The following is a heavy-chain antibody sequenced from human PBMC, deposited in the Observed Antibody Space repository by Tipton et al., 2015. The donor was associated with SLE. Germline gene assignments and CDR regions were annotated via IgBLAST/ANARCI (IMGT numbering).Heavy chain of an antibody. V-gene: IGHV4-59*11. Sequence: TLSLTCTVSGGSISSHYWSWIRQPPGKGLEWIGDINHSGSTNYNPSLKSRVTISVDTSMNQFSLKLSSVTAADTAVYYCARDGDGGSGSYDAFDIWGQGTMVTVSS. CDR2: INHSGST. J-gene: IGHJ3*02. CDR3: ARDGDGGSGSYDAFDI. CDR1: GGSISSHY. D-gene: IGHD3-10*01.